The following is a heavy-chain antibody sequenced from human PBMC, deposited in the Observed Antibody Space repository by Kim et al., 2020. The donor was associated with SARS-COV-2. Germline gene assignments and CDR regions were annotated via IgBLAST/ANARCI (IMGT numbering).Heavy chain of an antibody. Sequence: SETLSLTCAVYGGSFSGYYWSWIRQPPGKGLEWIGEINHSGSTNYNPSLKSRVTISVDTSKNQFSLKLSSVTAADMAVYYCARGRKWFGEFLNWFDPWGQGTLVTVSS. CDR1: GGSFSGYY. J-gene: IGHJ5*02. CDR3: ARGRKWFGEFLNWFDP. CDR2: INHSGST. V-gene: IGHV4-34*01. D-gene: IGHD3-10*01.